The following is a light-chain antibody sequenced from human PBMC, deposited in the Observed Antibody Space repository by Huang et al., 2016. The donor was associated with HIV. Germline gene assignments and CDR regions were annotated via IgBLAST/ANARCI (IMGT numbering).Light chain of an antibody. Sequence: DIQMTQSPSSLSASVGDRVTITCQASQDISNYLNWYQQKPGKAPKLRIYDASNLETVVPSRFSRSGSGTDFTFTISSLQPEDIATYYCQQYDNLPLTFGGGTKVEIK. CDR2: DAS. V-gene: IGKV1-33*01. J-gene: IGKJ4*01. CDR1: QDISNY. CDR3: QQYDNLPLT.